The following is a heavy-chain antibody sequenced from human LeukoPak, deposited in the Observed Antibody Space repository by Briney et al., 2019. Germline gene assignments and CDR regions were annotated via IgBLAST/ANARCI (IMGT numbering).Heavy chain of an antibody. Sequence: PGGSLRLSCAASGFTFSSYAMHWVRQAPGKGLEWVAVISSDGSNKYYADSVKGRFAISRDNSKSTLYLQMNSLRPEDTAVYYCVREGGPYSSRWPPLCLHYWGPGTLVTVSS. CDR3: VREGGPYSSRWPPLCLHY. D-gene: IGHD6-13*01. V-gene: IGHV3-30*09. CDR1: GFTFSSYA. J-gene: IGHJ4*02. CDR2: ISSDGSNK.